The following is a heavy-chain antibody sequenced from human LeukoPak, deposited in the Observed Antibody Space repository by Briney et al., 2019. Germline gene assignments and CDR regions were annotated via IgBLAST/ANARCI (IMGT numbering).Heavy chain of an antibody. CDR1: GFTFSSYW. D-gene: IGHD3-10*01. CDR2: ISGDGSSA. V-gene: IGHV3-74*01. J-gene: IGHJ4*02. Sequence: GGSLRLSCAASGFTFSSYWMHWVRQAPGKGLAWVSRISGDGSSAIYADSVKGRFTISRDNAKNTLYLQMNSLRAEDTAVYYCLPMVRGVNWGQGTLVTVSS. CDR3: LPMVRGVN.